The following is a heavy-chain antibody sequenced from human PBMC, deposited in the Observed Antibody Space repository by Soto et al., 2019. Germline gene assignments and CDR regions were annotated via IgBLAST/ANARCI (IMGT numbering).Heavy chain of an antibody. J-gene: IGHJ5*02. CDR3: ARVASKMAWFDP. Sequence: PSETLSLTCTVSGGSVTSGTFYWSWIRQPPGKGLEWIGEIYYNENTNYNPSLKSRVTISADTSKNQFSLGLSSVTAADTAVYYCARVASKMAWFDPWGPGTLVTVSS. V-gene: IGHV4-61*01. CDR1: GGSVTSGTFY. CDR2: IYYNENT. D-gene: IGHD5-12*01.